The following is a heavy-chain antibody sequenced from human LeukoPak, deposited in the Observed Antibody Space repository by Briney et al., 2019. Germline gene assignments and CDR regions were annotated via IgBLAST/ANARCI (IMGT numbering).Heavy chain of an antibody. CDR2: VKRKSDGGTT. D-gene: IGHD2-2*02. J-gene: IGHJ5*02. Sequence: GGSLRLSCAASGFTFTDAWMSWVRQAPGQGLEWVGHVKRKSDGGTTDYATPVKGRFTISRDDSKNTVSLQMNSLKTEDTAVYYCATLYGIDPWGHGTLVTVSS. CDR3: ATLYGIDP. V-gene: IGHV3-15*01. CDR1: GFTFTDAW.